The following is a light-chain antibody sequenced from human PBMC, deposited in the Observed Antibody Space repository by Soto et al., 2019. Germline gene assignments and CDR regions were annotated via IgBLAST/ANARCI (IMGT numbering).Light chain of an antibody. Sequence: QSALTQPASVSGSPGQSITISCTGTSSSVGNYNLVSWYQQHPGKAPNLMIYEGSKRHSGVSNRISGSKSGNKASLTISGLQAEDEADYYCCSFARGGTYVFGTGTKVTVL. CDR3: CSFARGGTYV. J-gene: IGLJ1*01. CDR1: SSSVGNYNL. V-gene: IGLV2-23*01. CDR2: EGS.